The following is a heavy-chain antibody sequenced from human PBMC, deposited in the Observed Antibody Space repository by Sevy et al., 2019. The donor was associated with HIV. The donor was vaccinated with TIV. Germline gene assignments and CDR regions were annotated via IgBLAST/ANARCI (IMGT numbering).Heavy chain of an antibody. D-gene: IGHD2-2*01. CDR2: VNSDGSVT. Sequence: GGSLRLSCTAPRLTLSSYWMHWVRQAPGKGLVWVSGVNSDGSVTNYADSVKGRFTISRDDAKNTLSLQMNSLRVEDTAVYHCVASNSWEDKWGQGTLVTVSS. V-gene: IGHV3-74*01. CDR1: RLTLSSYW. J-gene: IGHJ4*02. CDR3: VASNSWEDK.